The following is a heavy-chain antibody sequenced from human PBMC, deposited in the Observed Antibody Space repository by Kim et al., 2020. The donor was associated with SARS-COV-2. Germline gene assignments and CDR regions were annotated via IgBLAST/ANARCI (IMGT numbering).Heavy chain of an antibody. Sequence: GRFDSSRDKSKNTLYLQMNSLRAEDTAVYYCAKCDDIVVVTAAIGAFDIWGQGTMVTVSS. D-gene: IGHD2-2*02. CDR3: AKCDDIVVVTAAIGAFDI. V-gene: IGHV3-23*01. J-gene: IGHJ3*02.